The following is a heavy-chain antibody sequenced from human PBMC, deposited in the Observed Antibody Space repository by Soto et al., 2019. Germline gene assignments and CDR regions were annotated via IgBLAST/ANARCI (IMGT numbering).Heavy chain of an antibody. J-gene: IGHJ6*02. Sequence: SETLSLTCAVYGGSFSGYYWSWIRQPPGKGLEWIGEINHSGSTNYNPSLKSRVTISVDTSKNQFSLKLSSVTAADTAVYYCARGANNHDYSGMDVWGQGTTVTV. D-gene: IGHD1-1*01. CDR2: INHSGST. V-gene: IGHV4-34*01. CDR1: GGSFSGYY. CDR3: ARGANNHDYSGMDV.